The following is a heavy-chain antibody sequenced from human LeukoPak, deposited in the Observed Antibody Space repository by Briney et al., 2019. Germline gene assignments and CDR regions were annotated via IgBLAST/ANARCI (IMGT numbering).Heavy chain of an antibody. Sequence: PSETLSLTCAVFGGSINSYYWSWIRQPPGQGLEWIGYIYYSGNTNYNPSFKSRVTISVDTSKNQFALKLSSLTAADTAIYYCVRQPSATAAFDIWGQGTMVTVSS. D-gene: IGHD2-2*01. CDR1: GGSINSYY. J-gene: IGHJ3*02. V-gene: IGHV4-59*08. CDR3: VRQPSATAAFDI. CDR2: IYYSGNT.